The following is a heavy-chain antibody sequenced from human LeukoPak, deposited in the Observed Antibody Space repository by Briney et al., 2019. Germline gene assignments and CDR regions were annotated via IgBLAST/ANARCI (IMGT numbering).Heavy chain of an antibody. J-gene: IGHJ4*02. D-gene: IGHD2-8*02. CDR2: IFYSGST. Sequence: SETLSLTCTVSGVSISSGGYYWSWIRQHPGKGLEWIGYIFYSGSTYYNPSLKSRVTISVDTSKNQFSLKLSSVTAEDTAVYYCARAGGVWLEFDYWGQGTLVTVSS. CDR1: GVSISSGGYY. CDR3: ARAGGVWLEFDY. V-gene: IGHV4-31*03.